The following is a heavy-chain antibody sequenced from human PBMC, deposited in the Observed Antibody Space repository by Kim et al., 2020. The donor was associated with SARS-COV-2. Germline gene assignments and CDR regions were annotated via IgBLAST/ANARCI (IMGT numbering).Heavy chain of an antibody. D-gene: IGHD4-17*01. J-gene: IGHJ4*02. CDR2: SGGST. Sequence: SGGSTSYAQKFQGRVTMTRDTSTSTVYMELSSLRSEDTAVYYCARDDYGHWGQGTLVTVSS. V-gene: IGHV1-46*01. CDR3: ARDDYGH.